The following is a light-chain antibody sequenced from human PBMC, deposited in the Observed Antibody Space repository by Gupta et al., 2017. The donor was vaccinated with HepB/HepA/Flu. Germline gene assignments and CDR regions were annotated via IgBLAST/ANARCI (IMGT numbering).Light chain of an antibody. Sequence: SYVLTPPPSVSVAPGETAMIYCGGNNIGSYSVHWYQQKPGQAPVLVVYDDSDRPSGIPERFSGSNPGNTATLIINRVEVGDEGDYYCQVWESDSDHPVVFGGGTKLTVL. CDR3: QVWESDSDHPVV. CDR2: DDS. CDR1: NIGSYS. J-gene: IGLJ2*01. V-gene: IGLV3-21*02.